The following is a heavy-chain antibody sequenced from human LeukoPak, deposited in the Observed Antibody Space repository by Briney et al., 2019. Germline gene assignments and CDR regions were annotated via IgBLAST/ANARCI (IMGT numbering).Heavy chain of an antibody. J-gene: IGHJ4*02. Sequence: SQTLSLTCAISGDXVSSNSAGWNWIRQSPSRGLEWLGRTYYRSRWYSDYAVSLKSRITIIPDTSKNQFSLQLNSVILEDTAVYFCARELRRIFDYWDQGSLVTVS. CDR2: TYYRSRWYS. V-gene: IGHV6-1*01. CDR1: GDXVSSNSAG. CDR3: ARELRRIFDY.